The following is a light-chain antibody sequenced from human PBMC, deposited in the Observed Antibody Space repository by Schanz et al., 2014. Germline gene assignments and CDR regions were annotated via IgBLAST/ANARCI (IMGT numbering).Light chain of an antibody. CDR1: QSVLYSSNNKNY. Sequence: DIVMTQSPDSLAVSLGERATINCKSSQSVLYSSNNKNYLAWYQQKPGQPPKLLIYWASTRESGVPDRFTGSGSGTDFTLTISSLQAEDVAVYYCHQYYSNTYTFGQGTKLEIK. CDR2: WAS. J-gene: IGKJ2*01. CDR3: HQYYSNTYT. V-gene: IGKV4-1*01.